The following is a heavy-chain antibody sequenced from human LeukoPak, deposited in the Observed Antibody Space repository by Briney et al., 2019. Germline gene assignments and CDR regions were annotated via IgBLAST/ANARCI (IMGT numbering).Heavy chain of an antibody. CDR1: GGTFSSYA. CDR3: ARDGESGYSYYMDV. D-gene: IGHD3-3*01. Sequence: GASVKVSCKASGGTFSSYAISWVRQAPGQGLEWMGGIIPIFGTANYAQKFQGRVTITADKSTSTAYMELSSLRSEDTAVYYCARDGESGYSYYMDVWGKGTTVTVSS. V-gene: IGHV1-69*06. CDR2: IIPIFGTA. J-gene: IGHJ6*03.